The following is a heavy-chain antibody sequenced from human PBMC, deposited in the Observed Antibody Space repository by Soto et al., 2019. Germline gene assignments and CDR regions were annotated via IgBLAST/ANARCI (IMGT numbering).Heavy chain of an antibody. CDR1: GFTFSSYA. V-gene: IGHV3-30-3*01. CDR2: ISYDGSNK. J-gene: IGHJ4*02. Sequence: GGSLRLSCAASGFTFSSYAMHWVRQAPGKGLEWVAVISYDGSNKYYADSVKGRFTISRDNSKNTLYLQMNSLRAEDTAVYYCASSIAAQWSFDYWGQGTLVTVSS. D-gene: IGHD6-6*01. CDR3: ASSIAAQWSFDY.